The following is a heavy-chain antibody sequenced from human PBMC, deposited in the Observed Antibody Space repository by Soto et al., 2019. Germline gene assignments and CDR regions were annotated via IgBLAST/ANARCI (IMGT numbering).Heavy chain of an antibody. CDR1: GFTFSNYA. Sequence: EVHLLESGGGLVQPGGSLRLSCAASGFTFSNYAMTWVRQAPGKGLEWVSVISGTGGGTNNADSAKGRFTTSRDNSKNTLYLQMNSLRAVDTAVYYCAKRAFYGSGLPNYYGMDVWGKGTAVTVSS. J-gene: IGHJ6*04. CDR2: ISGTGGGT. V-gene: IGHV3-23*01. D-gene: IGHD3-10*01. CDR3: AKRAFYGSGLPNYYGMDV.